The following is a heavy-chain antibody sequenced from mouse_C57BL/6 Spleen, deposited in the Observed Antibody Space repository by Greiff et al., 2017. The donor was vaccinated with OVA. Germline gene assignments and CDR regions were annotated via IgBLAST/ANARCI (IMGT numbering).Heavy chain of an antibody. CDR3: TRLGDLVPY. D-gene: IGHD3-3*01. J-gene: IGHJ2*01. CDR2: IDPETGGT. CDR1: GYTFTDYE. Sequence: VKLVESGAELVRPGASVTLSCKASGYTFTDYEMPWVKQTPVHGLEWIGAIDPETGGTAYNQKFTGKAILTADKSSSTAYMELRSLTSEDSAVYYCTRLGDLVPYWGQGTTLTVSS. V-gene: IGHV1-15*01.